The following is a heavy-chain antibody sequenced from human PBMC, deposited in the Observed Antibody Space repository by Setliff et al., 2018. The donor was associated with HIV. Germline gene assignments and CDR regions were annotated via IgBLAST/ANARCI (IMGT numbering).Heavy chain of an antibody. CDR1: GDSITSSNHY. Sequence: SETLSLTCTVSGDSITSSNHYWGWIRQPPGKGLEWIGAIHYGGNTHYNPSLKSRVSISVDTSKNQFSLNLNFVTAADTALYFCARHCSGGTCYGPDAENFLHWGQGTLVTVSS. V-gene: IGHV4-39*01. CDR2: IHYGGNT. CDR3: ARHCSGGTCYGPDAENFLH. J-gene: IGHJ1*01. D-gene: IGHD2-15*01.